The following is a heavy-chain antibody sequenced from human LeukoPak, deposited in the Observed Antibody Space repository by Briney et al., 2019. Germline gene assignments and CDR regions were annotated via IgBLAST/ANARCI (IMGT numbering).Heavy chain of an antibody. J-gene: IGHJ5*02. CDR2: IYYSGST. CDR3: ARGGYDFRYFDP. D-gene: IGHD5-12*01. Sequence: SQTLSLTCTVSGGSISSADNYWSWIRQPPGKGLEWIGYIYYSGSTYYNPSLKSRVTMSVDTSKNQFSLKLSSVTAADTAVYYCARGGYDFRYFDPWGQGTLVTVSS. CDR1: GGSISSADNY. V-gene: IGHV4-30-4*01.